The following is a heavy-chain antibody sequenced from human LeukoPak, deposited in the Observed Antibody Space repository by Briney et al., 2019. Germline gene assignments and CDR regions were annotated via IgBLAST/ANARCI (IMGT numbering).Heavy chain of an antibody. V-gene: IGHV3-64*01. CDR3: ARWGYYSNYDY. D-gene: IGHD4-11*01. J-gene: IGHJ4*02. CDR1: GFTFSSFA. CDR2: ICSNGGCT. Sequence: PGGSLRLSCAASGFTFSSFAMHWVRQAPGKQLEYVSAICSNGGCTYYANSVKGRFTISRDNSKNTLYLQMGSLGAEDMAVYYCARWGYYSNYDYWGQGTLVTVSS.